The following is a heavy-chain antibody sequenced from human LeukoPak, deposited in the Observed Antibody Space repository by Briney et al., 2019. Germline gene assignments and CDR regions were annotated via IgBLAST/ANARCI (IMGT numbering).Heavy chain of an antibody. V-gene: IGHV3-23*01. J-gene: IGHJ4*02. CDR3: PRYNWNSAPFDY. D-gene: IGHD1-7*01. CDR1: GFTIRTYA. CDR2: ISASGGST. Sequence: GGSLRLSCAASGFTIRTYAMTWVRQGPGKDLEWISTISASGGSTYYADSVKGRFTLSRDTSKNTLYLQMNSLRAEDTAVYYCPRYNWNSAPFDYWGQGTLVTVSS.